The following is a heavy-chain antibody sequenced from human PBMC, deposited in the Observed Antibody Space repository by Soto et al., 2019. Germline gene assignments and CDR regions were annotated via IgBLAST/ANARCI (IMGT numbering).Heavy chain of an antibody. J-gene: IGHJ6*02. V-gene: IGHV4-39*01. CDR2: IHYTAGT. CDR3: ARHLYSTSPDV. CDR1: ADSISRSRYY. Sequence: SSETLSLTCTASADSISRSRYYWVWIRQPPGKGLEWIASIHYTAGTYYNPSLRSRVTISVDTSKTQFSLTVSSVTAADTAVCCCARHLYSTSPDVCGQGTSVTVSS. D-gene: IGHD2-2*01.